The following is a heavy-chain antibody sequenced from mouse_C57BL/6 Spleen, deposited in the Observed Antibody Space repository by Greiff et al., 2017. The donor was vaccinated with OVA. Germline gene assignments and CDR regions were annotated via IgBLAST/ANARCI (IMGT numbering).Heavy chain of an antibody. CDR3: ASPDYYGSSYGYAMDY. Sequence: VQLKESGGGLVKPGGSLKLSCAASGFTFSSYAMSWVRQTPEKRLEWVATISDGGSYTYYPDNVKGRFTISRDNAKNNLYLQMSHLKAEDTAMYYCASPDYYGSSYGYAMDYWGQGTSVTVSS. D-gene: IGHD1-1*01. V-gene: IGHV5-4*01. CDR2: ISDGGSYT. CDR1: GFTFSSYA. J-gene: IGHJ4*01.